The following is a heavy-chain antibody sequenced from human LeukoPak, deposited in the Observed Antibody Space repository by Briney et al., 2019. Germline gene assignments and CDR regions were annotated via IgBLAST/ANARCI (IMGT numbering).Heavy chain of an antibody. D-gene: IGHD6-19*01. CDR1: GYSFTGYF. V-gene: IGHV1-2*02. Sequence: GASVKVSCKASGYSFTGYFMHWVRQAPGQGLEWMGWINPNSGGRHYAQKFQGRVTMTRDTSISTAYMALGSLRSDDTAVYYCARAVAEPSIDCWGQGTLVTVSS. J-gene: IGHJ4*02. CDR3: ARAVAEPSIDC. CDR2: INPNSGGR.